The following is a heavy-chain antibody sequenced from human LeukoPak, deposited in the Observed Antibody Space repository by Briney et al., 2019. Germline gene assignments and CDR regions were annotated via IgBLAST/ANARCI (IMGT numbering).Heavy chain of an antibody. CDR3: AREISGYSSSWYGDDAFDI. Sequence: GGSLRLSCAASGFTFSSYAMNWVRQAPGKGLEWVANIKQDGSEKYYVDSVKGRFTISRDNAKNSLYLQMNSLRAEDTAVYYCAREISGYSSSWYGDDAFDIWGQGTMVTVSS. D-gene: IGHD6-13*01. V-gene: IGHV3-7*01. J-gene: IGHJ3*02. CDR2: IKQDGSEK. CDR1: GFTFSSYA.